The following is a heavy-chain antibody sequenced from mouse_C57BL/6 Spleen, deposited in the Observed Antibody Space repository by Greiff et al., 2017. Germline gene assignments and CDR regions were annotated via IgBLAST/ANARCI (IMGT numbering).Heavy chain of an antibody. CDR3: ASHYYGSSYNYAMDY. D-gene: IGHD1-1*01. Sequence: EVQVVESGGGLVKPGGSLKLSCAASGFTFSSYTMSWVRQTPEKRLEWVATISGGGGNTYYPDSVKCRFTISRDNAKNTLYLQMSSLRSEDTALYYCASHYYGSSYNYAMDYWGQGTSVTVSS. CDR2: ISGGGGNT. V-gene: IGHV5-9*01. J-gene: IGHJ4*01. CDR1: GFTFSSYT.